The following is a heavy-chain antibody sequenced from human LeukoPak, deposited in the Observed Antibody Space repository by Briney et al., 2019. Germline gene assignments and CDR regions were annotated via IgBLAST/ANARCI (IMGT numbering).Heavy chain of an antibody. Sequence: PGGSLRLSCAASGFTFSSYGMHWVRQAPGKGLEWVAVIWYDGSNKYYADSVKGRFTISRDNSKNTLYLQMNSLRAEDTAVYYCARGEYSRLTFFDYWGQGTLVTVSS. CDR3: ARGEYSRLTFFDY. J-gene: IGHJ4*02. CDR2: IWYDGSNK. V-gene: IGHV3-33*01. CDR1: GFTFSSYG. D-gene: IGHD6-6*01.